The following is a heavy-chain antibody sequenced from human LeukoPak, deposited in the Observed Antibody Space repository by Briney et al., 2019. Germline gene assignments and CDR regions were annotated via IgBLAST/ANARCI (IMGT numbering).Heavy chain of an antibody. D-gene: IGHD3-3*01. CDR3: TTEPVNVLRFLEWLSRDAFDI. CDR2: INPSGGST. V-gene: IGHV1-46*01. CDR1: GYTFTSYY. Sequence: ASVKVSCKASGYTFTSYYMHWVRQAPGQGLKWMGIINPSGGSTSYAQKFQGRVTMTRDASTSTVYMELSSLKTEDTAVYYCTTEPVNVLRFLEWLSRDAFDIWGQGTMVTVSS. J-gene: IGHJ3*02.